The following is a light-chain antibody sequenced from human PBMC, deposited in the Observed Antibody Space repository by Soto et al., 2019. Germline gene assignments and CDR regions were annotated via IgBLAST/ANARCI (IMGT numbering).Light chain of an antibody. CDR1: QSISNW. V-gene: IGKV1-5*03. Sequence: DIQMTQSPSTLSASVGDRVTITCRASQSISNWLAWYQQKPGKAPKLLIYKASSLESGVPSRFSGSGSGTEFTLTISSLQPDDFSTYYCQQYNSYSSFGGGPKVEIK. J-gene: IGKJ4*01. CDR3: QQYNSYSS. CDR2: KAS.